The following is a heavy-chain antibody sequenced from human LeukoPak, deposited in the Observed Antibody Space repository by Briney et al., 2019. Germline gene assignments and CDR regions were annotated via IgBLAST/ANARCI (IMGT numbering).Heavy chain of an antibody. CDR3: AKEDIVVVPAAMNFDY. CDR1: GFTFSSYG. CDR2: IRYDGSNK. D-gene: IGHD2-2*01. J-gene: IGHJ4*02. V-gene: IGHV3-30*02. Sequence: AGGSLRLSCAASGFTFSSYGMHWVRQAPGEGVEWVAFIRYDGSNKYYADSVKGRFTISRDNSKNTLYLQMNSLRAEDTAVYYCAKEDIVVVPAAMNFDYWGQGTLVTIPS.